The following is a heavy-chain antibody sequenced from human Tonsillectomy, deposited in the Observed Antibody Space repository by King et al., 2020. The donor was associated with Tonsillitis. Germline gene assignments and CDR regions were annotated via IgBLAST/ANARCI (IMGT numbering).Heavy chain of an antibody. CDR2: ISSSGITI. Sequence: VQLVESGGGLVKPGGSLRLSCPASGFTFSDYYMSWIRQAPGKGLEWVSYISSSGITIYYADSVKGRFTISRDNAKNSLYLQMNSLRAEDTAVYYCARERRNYYDSSGYPGYWGQGTLVTVSS. J-gene: IGHJ4*02. D-gene: IGHD3-22*01. CDR1: GFTFSDYY. CDR3: ARERRNYYDSSGYPGY. V-gene: IGHV3-11*01.